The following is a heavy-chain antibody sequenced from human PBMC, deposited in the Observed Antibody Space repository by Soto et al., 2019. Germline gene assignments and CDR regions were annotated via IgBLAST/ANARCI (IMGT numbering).Heavy chain of an antibody. CDR2: ISGYNGNT. CDR3: ATEYYYGSGSNYYYYYGMDV. J-gene: IGHJ6*02. Sequence: ASVKVSCKASGYTFTKYGISWVRQAPGQGLEWMGWISGYNGNTNYAQKYQGRITMTIDTSTTTAYMELGSLRAEDTAVYYCATEYYYGSGSNYYYYYGMDVWGQGTTVTVSS. D-gene: IGHD3-10*01. V-gene: IGHV1-18*01. CDR1: GYTFTKYG.